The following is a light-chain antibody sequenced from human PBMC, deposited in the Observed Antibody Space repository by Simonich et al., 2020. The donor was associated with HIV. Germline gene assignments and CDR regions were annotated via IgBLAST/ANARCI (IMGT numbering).Light chain of an antibody. CDR2: GAS. V-gene: IGKV3-15*01. Sequence: EIVLTQSPGTLSLSPGERATLSCRASQSVSAGYLAWYQQKPGQAPRLLIYGASTRATGIPARFSGSGSGTEFTLTISSLQSEDFAVYYCQHYNNWPPITFGQGTRLEIK. CDR1: QSVSAGY. J-gene: IGKJ5*01. CDR3: QHYNNWPPIT.